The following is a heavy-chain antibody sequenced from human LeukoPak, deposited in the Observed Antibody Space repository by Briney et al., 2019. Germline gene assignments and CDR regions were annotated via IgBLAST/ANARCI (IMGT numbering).Heavy chain of an antibody. V-gene: IGHV1-46*01. CDR1: GYTFTSNY. CDR3: ARDQEGFDY. Sequence: GSVKVSCKASGYTFTSNYIHWVRQAPGQGLEWMGMIYPRDGSTSYAQEFQGRVTVTRDTSTSTVHMELSGLRSEDTAVYYCARDQEGFDYWGQGTLVTVSS. J-gene: IGHJ4*02. CDR2: IYPRDGST.